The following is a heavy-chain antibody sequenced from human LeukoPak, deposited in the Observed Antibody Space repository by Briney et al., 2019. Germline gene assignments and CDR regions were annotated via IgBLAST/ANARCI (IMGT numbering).Heavy chain of an antibody. V-gene: IGHV4-31*03. CDR3: ARLLGYCSSTSCHSDP. Sequence: SETLSLTCTVSGGPISSGGYYWSWIRQHPGKGLEWIGYIYYSGSTYYNPSLKSRVTISADTSKNQFSLKLSSVTAADTAVYYCARLLGYCSSTSCHSDPWGQGTLVTVSS. CDR2: IYYSGST. D-gene: IGHD2-2*01. J-gene: IGHJ5*02. CDR1: GGPISSGGYY.